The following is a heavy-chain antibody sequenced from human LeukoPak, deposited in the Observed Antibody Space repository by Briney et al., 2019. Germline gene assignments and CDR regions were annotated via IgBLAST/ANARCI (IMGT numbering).Heavy chain of an antibody. Sequence: SETLSLTCAVYGGSFSGYYWSWIRQPPGKGLEWIGEINHSGSTNYNPSLKSRVTISEDTSKNQFSLNLSSVTAADTAVYYCARVIVVGGRYFDLWGRGTLVTVSS. CDR3: ARVIVVGGRYFDL. J-gene: IGHJ2*01. D-gene: IGHD2-21*01. CDR2: INHSGST. V-gene: IGHV4-34*01. CDR1: GGSFSGYY.